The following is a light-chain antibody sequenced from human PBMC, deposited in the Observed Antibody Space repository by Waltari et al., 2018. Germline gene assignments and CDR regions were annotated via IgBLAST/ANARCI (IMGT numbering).Light chain of an antibody. CDR3: YSYTTNTLGV. V-gene: IGLV2-14*01. Sequence: QSGLTQPASVSASPGQSITISCTGTSSDIGTYNYVSWYQQHPGKAPKLMIYEVSKRPSGVFNRFSGSKSGNTASLTSSGLQAEDEADCYCYSYTTNTLGVFGGGTKVTVL. CDR1: SSDIGTYNY. J-gene: IGLJ3*02. CDR2: EVS.